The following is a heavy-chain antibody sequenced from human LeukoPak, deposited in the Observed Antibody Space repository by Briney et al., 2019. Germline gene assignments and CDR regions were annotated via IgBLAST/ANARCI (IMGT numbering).Heavy chain of an antibody. CDR3: ARDHWGIVENGYDYFYYDMDV. CDR1: GGSFSTSG. D-gene: IGHD7-27*01. Sequence: VASVKVSCKASGGSFSTSGFSWVRQAPGQGLEWMGGVIPIYGTPSYAQKFQGRVTITTAESTSTAYMELSSLRSEDTAVYYCARDHWGIVENGYDYFYYDMDVWGQGTTVTVSS. J-gene: IGHJ6*02. V-gene: IGHV1-69*05. CDR2: VIPIYGTP.